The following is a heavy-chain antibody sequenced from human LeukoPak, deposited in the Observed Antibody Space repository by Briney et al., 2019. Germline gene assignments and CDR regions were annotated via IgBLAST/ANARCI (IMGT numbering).Heavy chain of an antibody. J-gene: IGHJ4*02. V-gene: IGHV4-4*07. Sequence: PSETLSLTCTVSGGSISIYYWTCIRQPAGKGLEWIGRIYPSGSTNYNPSLKSRVTMSVDTSKNQFSLKLSSVTAADTAVYYCAREDSGSYREFDYWGQGTLVTVSS. D-gene: IGHD1-26*01. CDR2: IYPSGST. CDR3: AREDSGSYREFDY. CDR1: GGSISIYY.